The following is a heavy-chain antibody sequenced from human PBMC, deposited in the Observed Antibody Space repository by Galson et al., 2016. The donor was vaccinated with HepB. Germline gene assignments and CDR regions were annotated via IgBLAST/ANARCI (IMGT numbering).Heavy chain of an antibody. J-gene: IGHJ6*02. D-gene: IGHD3-10*01. CDR2: LSPKTGTA. CDR1: GCTFSNYD. CDR3: ARRGEYYYNGMDI. Sequence: SVKVSCKASGCTFSNYDVNWVRQAPGQGLEWMGWLSPKTGTAQSAQKFQDRVTMTRDISINTIYMELTNLRSEDTAVYYCARRGEYYYNGMDIWGQGTTVIVSS. V-gene: IGHV1-8*01.